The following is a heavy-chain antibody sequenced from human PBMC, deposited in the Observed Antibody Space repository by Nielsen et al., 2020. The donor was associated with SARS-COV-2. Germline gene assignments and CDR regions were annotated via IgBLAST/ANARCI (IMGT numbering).Heavy chain of an antibody. V-gene: IGHV3-30-3*01. CDR3: ARDTVLDYYYYMDV. J-gene: IGHJ6*03. Sequence: GESLKISCAASGFTFSSYAMHWVRQAPGKGLEWVAVISYDGSNKYYADSVKGRFTISRDNSKNTLYLQMNSLRAEDTAVYYCARDTVLDYYYYMDVWGKGTTVTVSS. CDR2: ISYDGSNK. D-gene: IGHD3-3*01. CDR1: GFTFSSYA.